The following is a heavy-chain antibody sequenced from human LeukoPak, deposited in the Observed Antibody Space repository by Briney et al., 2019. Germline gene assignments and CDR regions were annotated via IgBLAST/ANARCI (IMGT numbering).Heavy chain of an antibody. D-gene: IGHD1-26*01. Sequence: RSSETPSLTCTVSGSSISSYYWSWIRQPPGKGLEWIGYIYYSGSTNYNPSLKSRVTISVDTSKNQFSLKLSSVTAADTAVYYCAQYSPARNWGQGTLVTVSS. CDR2: IYYSGST. CDR1: GSSISSYY. J-gene: IGHJ4*02. V-gene: IGHV4-59*01. CDR3: AQYSPARN.